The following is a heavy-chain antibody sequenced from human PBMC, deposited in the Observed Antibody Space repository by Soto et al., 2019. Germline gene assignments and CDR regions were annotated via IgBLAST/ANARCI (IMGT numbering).Heavy chain of an antibody. CDR3: ATQSYSNSGAYYYYAMDV. J-gene: IGHJ6*02. V-gene: IGHV4-30-2*01. CDR2: IYQSGST. CDR1: GGSISSGGYS. D-gene: IGHD4-4*01. Sequence: SETLSLTCTVSGGSISSGGYSWSWIRQPPGKGLEWIGYIYQSGSTYYNPSLKSRVTISVDRSRNQFSLKLSSVTAADTAVYFCATQSYSNSGAYYYYAMDVWGQGTTVTVSS.